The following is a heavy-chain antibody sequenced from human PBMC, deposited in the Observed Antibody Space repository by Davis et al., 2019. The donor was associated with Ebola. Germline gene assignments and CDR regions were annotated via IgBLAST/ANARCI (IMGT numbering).Heavy chain of an antibody. V-gene: IGHV3-33*01. CDR1: GFTFSSYG. J-gene: IGHJ6*02. CDR3: ARDLIQLYSGMDV. D-gene: IGHD5-18*01. Sequence: GESLKISCAASGFTFSSYGMHWVRQAPGKGLEWVAVIWYDGSNKYYADSVRGRFTISRDDAKNSLYLQMNSLRAEDTAIYYCARDLIQLYSGMDVWGQGTTVTVSS. CDR2: IWYDGSNK.